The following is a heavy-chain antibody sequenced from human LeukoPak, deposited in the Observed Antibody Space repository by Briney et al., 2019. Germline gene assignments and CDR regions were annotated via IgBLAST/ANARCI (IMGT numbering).Heavy chain of an antibody. V-gene: IGHV3-30*18. CDR1: GFTFSSYG. J-gene: IGHJ4*02. CDR3: AKDNSSGFDY. CDR2: ISYDGSNK. Sequence: GGSLRLSCAASGFTFSSYGMHWVRQAPGKGLEGVAVISYDGSNKYYADSVKGRFTISRDNSKNTLYLQMNSLRAEDTAVYYCAKDNSSGFDYWGQGTLVTVSS. D-gene: IGHD6-19*01.